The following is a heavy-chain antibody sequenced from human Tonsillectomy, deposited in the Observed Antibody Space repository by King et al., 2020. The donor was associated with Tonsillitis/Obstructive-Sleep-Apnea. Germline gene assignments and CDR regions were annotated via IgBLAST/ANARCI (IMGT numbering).Heavy chain of an antibody. CDR1: GYSFSNFS. D-gene: IGHD3-3*01. CDR3: ARAGISIFGVVTVFDY. V-gene: IGHV1-18*01. Sequence: QLVQSGAEVKKPGASVKVSCKASGYSFSNFSISWVRQAPGQGLEWMGWISPYNSNPNYAQKLQGRVTMTTDTSTSTAYMELRSLRSDDTAVYYCARAGISIFGVVTVFDYWGQGTLVTVSS. J-gene: IGHJ4*02. CDR2: ISPYNSNP.